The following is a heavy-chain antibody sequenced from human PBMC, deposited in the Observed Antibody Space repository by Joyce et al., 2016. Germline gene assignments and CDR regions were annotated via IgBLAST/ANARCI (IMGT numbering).Heavy chain of an antibody. Sequence: QVQLQQSGPGLVKPSQTLSLTCAISGDSVSSNSAAWNWIRQSPSRGLEVLGRTYYRSKWYNDYAVSVKRRITINPDTPKNQFSLQLNSVTPEDAAVYYCARAGYYHTSGYYYPNFDYWGPGTLVTVSS. D-gene: IGHD3-22*01. J-gene: IGHJ4*02. CDR1: GDSVSSNSAA. V-gene: IGHV6-1*01. CDR3: ARAGYYHTSGYYYPNFDY. CDR2: TYYRSKWYN.